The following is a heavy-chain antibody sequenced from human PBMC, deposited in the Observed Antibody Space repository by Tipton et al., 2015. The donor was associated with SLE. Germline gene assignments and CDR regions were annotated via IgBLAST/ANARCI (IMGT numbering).Heavy chain of an antibody. V-gene: IGHV4-59*01. CDR2: IYYSGST. CDR1: SDSMSSYY. D-gene: IGHD5-12*01. CDR3: ARGGVGGYDYFDY. Sequence: LRLSCTVSSDSMSSYYWSWIRQPPGKGLEWIGCIYYSGSTNYNPSLKSRLTMTVDTSKNQFSLKLTSVTAADTAVYYCARGGVGGYDYFDYWGQGTLVTVSS. J-gene: IGHJ4*02.